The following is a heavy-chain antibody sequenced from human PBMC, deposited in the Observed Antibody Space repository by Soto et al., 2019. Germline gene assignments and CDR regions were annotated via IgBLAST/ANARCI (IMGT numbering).Heavy chain of an antibody. CDR3: ARGRYGSSPERYYYYGLDV. Sequence: GGSLRLSCAASGLTFSSDWMNWVRQAPGKGLEWVANIKEDGSEIYYVDSVKGRFTISRDNAKNSLYLQMNSLRAEDTAVYYCARGRYGSSPERYYYYGLDVWGQGTTVTVS. J-gene: IGHJ6*02. V-gene: IGHV3-7*05. CDR2: IKEDGSEI. CDR1: GLTFSSDW. D-gene: IGHD6-6*01.